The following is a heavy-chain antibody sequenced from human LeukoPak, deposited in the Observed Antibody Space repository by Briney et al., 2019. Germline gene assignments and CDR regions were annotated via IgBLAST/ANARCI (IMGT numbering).Heavy chain of an antibody. D-gene: IGHD1-26*01. CDR1: GYTFTSYG. CDR3: ARDLEKWDPRVFDY. V-gene: IGHV1-18*01. J-gene: IGHJ4*02. CDR2: ISAYNGNT. Sequence: ASVKVSCEASGYTFTSYGISWVRQAPGQGLEWMGWISAYNGNTNYAQKLQGRVTMTTDTSTSTAYMELRSLRSDDTAVYYCARDLEKWDPRVFDYWGQGTLVTVSS.